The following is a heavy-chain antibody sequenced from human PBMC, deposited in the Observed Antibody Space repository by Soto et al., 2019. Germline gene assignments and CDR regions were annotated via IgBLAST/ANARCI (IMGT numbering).Heavy chain of an antibody. V-gene: IGHV4-30-4*01. CDR3: ARAPLIVVVPTYVDY. D-gene: IGHD2-2*01. J-gene: IGHJ4*02. CDR2: IYYSGST. Sequence: SETLSLTCTVSGGSISSGDYYWSWIRQPPGKGLEWIGYIYYSGSTYYNPSLKSRVTISVDTSKNQFSLKLSSVTAADTAVYYCARAPLIVVVPTYVDYWGQGTLVTVSS. CDR1: GGSISSGDYY.